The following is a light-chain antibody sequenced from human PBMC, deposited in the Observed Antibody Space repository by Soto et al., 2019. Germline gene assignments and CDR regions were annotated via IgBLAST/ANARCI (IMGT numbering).Light chain of an antibody. V-gene: IGLV2-8*01. CDR2: EVF. Sequence: QSVLTQPPSASGSPGQSVTITCSGTDNDIGFANYVSWYQQHPDEAPNLLLYEVFKRHAEVPARVSASKSGNTASLIDSGLQTDDEAEYFCSSFADGFNVVLGGGTKLTLL. J-gene: IGLJ2*01. CDR3: SSFADGFNVV. CDR1: DNDIGFANY.